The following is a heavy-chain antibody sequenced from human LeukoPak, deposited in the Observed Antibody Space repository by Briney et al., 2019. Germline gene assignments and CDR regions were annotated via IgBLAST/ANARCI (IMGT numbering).Heavy chain of an antibody. J-gene: IGHJ4*02. CDR2: VYHVGTT. Sequence: SETLSLTCTVSGYSISSGYYWGWIRQPPGKGLEWIVVYHVGTTDYNPSLKSRVTLSVDTSRNQFSLKLTSVTAADTAVYYCARSEINDYSKYWGQGILVIVSS. D-gene: IGHD4-11*01. CDR1: GYSISSGYY. V-gene: IGHV4-38-2*02. CDR3: ARSEINDYSKY.